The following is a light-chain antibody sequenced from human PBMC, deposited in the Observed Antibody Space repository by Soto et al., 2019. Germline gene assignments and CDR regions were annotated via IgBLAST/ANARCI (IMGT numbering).Light chain of an antibody. V-gene: IGKV3-15*01. CDR2: GAS. CDR3: QQYNFWPLT. CDR1: QSVSSN. J-gene: IGKJ4*01. Sequence: ETVMTQSPATLSVYPGERATLSCRASQSVSSNLAWYQQKPGQAPRLLIYGASTRATGIPARFSGSGSGTEFTLTISSLQSEDFAVYSCQQYNFWPLTFGGGTKVEI.